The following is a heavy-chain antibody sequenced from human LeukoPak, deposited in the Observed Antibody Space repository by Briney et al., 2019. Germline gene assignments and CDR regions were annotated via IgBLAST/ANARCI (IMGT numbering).Heavy chain of an antibody. Sequence: GGSLRLSCAASGFTFSSYALTWVRQAPGKGLEWVSSISDSGDRTHYADSVKGRFTISRANSQNTLLLQMSNLRTEDTAVYYCANSSLGWGQGTLVTVSS. CDR1: GFTFSSYA. CDR2: ISDSGDRT. CDR3: ANSSLG. J-gene: IGHJ4*02. V-gene: IGHV3-23*01.